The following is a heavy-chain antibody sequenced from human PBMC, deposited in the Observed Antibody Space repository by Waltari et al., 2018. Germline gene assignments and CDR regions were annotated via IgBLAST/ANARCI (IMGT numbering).Heavy chain of an antibody. V-gene: IGHV5-51*03. CDR1: GYTFTLHW. CDR3: ARRNSSGAYGHSHPFDL. CDR2: VYPGDADL. Sequence: EVQLVQSGAEVKKPGESLKISCQASGYTFTLHWIGWVRQTPGKGMEWMGIVYPGDADLRSRPAVQGQVSISADKAMKTAYLQWSSLKASDSGMYYCARRNSSGAYGHSHPFDLGGQGTRVTVSS. J-gene: IGHJ4*02. D-gene: IGHD3-22*01.